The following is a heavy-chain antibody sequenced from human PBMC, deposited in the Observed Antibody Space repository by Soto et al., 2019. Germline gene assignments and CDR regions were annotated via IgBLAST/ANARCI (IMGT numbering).Heavy chain of an antibody. Sequence: ASVKVSCKASGYTFTSYYMHWVRQAPGQGLEWMGIINPSGDSTSYAQKFQGRVTMTRDTSTSTVYMELSSLRSEDTAVYYCASSSRRFYYFDYWGQGTLVTVSS. CDR2: INPSGDST. D-gene: IGHD3-10*01. V-gene: IGHV1-46*03. CDR1: GYTFTSYY. J-gene: IGHJ4*02. CDR3: ASSSRRFYYFDY.